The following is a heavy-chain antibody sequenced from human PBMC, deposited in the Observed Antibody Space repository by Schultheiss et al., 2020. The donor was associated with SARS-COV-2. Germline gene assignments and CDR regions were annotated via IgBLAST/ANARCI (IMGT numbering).Heavy chain of an antibody. V-gene: IGHV3-23*01. Sequence: GGSLRLSCAASGFTFNNYVMSWVRQAPGKGLEWVSIISASGLSTFYADSVKGRFTISRDNSKNTLYLQMNSLRAEDTAVYYCAKEGYYYDSSGYIVFDYWGQGTLVTVSS. CDR1: GFTFNNYV. J-gene: IGHJ4*02. CDR3: AKEGYYYDSSGYIVFDY. CDR2: ISASGLST. D-gene: IGHD3-22*01.